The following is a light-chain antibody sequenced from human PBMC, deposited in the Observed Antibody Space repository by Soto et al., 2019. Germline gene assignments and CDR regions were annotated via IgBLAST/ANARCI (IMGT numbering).Light chain of an antibody. CDR1: SSDIGGHHF. V-gene: IGLV2-14*01. CDR3: SSYTSSSLYV. J-gene: IGLJ1*01. Sequence: QSALTQPASVSGSPGQSITISCTGTSSDIGGHHFVSWYQQQSGKAPKLVIYEVTDRPSGVSDRFSGSMSGNTASLTISGLQPEDEADYYCSSYTSSSLYVFGTGTKVTVL. CDR2: EVT.